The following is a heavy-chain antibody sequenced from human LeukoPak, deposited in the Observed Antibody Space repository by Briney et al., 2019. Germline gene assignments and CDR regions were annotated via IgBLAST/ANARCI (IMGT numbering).Heavy chain of an antibody. CDR1: GFTFDDYG. V-gene: IGHV3-20*04. J-gene: IGHJ3*02. CDR3: AKDVEKYSGSYLGVFDI. D-gene: IGHD1-26*01. Sequence: GGSLRLSCAASGFTFDDYGMSWVRQAPGKGLEWVSGINWKGGSTGYADSVKGRFTISRDNSKNTLYVQMNSLRAEDTAVYYCAKDVEKYSGSYLGVFDIWGQETMVTVSS. CDR2: INWKGGST.